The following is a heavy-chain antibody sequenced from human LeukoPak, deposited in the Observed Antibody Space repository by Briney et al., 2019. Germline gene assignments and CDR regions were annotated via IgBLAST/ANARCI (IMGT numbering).Heavy chain of an antibody. CDR1: GGIFSSYA. CDR2: IIPIFGTA. J-gene: IGHJ4*02. D-gene: IGHD2-2*02. CDR3: ATCARNFYCYRFDY. Sequence: GSSVKVSCKASGGIFSSYALSWVRQAPGQGLEWMGGIIPIFGTANYAQKFQGRVTITADESTSTAYMELSSLRSEDTAVYYRATCARNFYCYRFDYWGQGTLVTVSS. V-gene: IGHV1-69*01.